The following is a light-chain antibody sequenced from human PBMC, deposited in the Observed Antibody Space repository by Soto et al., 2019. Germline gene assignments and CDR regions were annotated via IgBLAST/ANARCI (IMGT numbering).Light chain of an antibody. Sequence: EIVMTQSPATLSVSPGERATLSCRASQSVSSDLAWYQQRPGQAPSLLIYGASTRATGIPARFSSSGSGTEFTLTISSLQSEDVAVYYCQQYNKWPPRFTFGPGTKVEIK. V-gene: IGKV3-15*01. CDR1: QSVSSD. J-gene: IGKJ3*01. CDR2: GAS. CDR3: QQYNKWPPRFT.